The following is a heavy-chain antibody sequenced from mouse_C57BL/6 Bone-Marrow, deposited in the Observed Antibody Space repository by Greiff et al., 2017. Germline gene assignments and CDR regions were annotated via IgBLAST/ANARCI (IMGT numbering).Heavy chain of an antibody. CDR3: AIRGGNYIDY. D-gene: IGHD3-1*01. CDR2: IYPRSGNT. J-gene: IGHJ2*01. V-gene: IGHV1-81*01. CDR1: GYTFTSYG. Sequence: QVQLQQSGAELARPGASVKLSCKASGYTFTSYGISWVKQRTGQGLEWIGEIYPRSGNTYYNEKFKGKATLTADKSSSTAYMEPRSLTSEDSAVYFCAIRGGNYIDYWGQGTTLTVSS.